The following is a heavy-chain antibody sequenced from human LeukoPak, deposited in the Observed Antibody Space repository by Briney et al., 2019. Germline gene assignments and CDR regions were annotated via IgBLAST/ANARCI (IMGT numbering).Heavy chain of an antibody. D-gene: IGHD6-13*01. CDR3: ARDPLSSSSFDL. CDR2: IKQDGGGK. V-gene: IGHV3-7*01. J-gene: IGHJ4*02. Sequence: QSGGSLRLSCAGSGFIFRNYWMSWVRQAPGKGLEWVANIKQDGGGKYYVDSVKGRFTISRDNAKNSLYLQMNSLRAEDTAVYYCARDPLSSSSFDLWGQGTLVTVSS. CDR1: GFIFRNYW.